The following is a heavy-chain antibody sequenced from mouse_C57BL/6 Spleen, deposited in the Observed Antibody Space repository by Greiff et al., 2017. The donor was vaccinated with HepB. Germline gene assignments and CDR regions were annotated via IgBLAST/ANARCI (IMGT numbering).Heavy chain of an antibody. Sequence: VQVVESGAELAKPGASVKLSCKASGYTFTSYWIHWVKQRPGQGLEWIGYINPSSGYTKYNQKFKDKATLTADKSSSTAYMQLSSLTYEDSAVYYCARGDDGYYPYAMDYWGQGTSVTVSS. D-gene: IGHD2-3*01. CDR1: GYTFTSYW. CDR3: ARGDDGYYPYAMDY. J-gene: IGHJ4*01. CDR2: INPSSGYT. V-gene: IGHV1-7*01.